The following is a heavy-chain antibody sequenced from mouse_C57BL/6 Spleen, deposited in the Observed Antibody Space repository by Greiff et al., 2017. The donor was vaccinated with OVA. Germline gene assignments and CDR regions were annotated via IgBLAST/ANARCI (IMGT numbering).Heavy chain of an antibody. CDR1: GFNIKDDY. J-gene: IGHJ3*01. CDR3: TDYGSSPFAY. D-gene: IGHD1-1*01. V-gene: IGHV14-4*01. Sequence: VQLQQSGAELVRPGASVKLSCTASGFNIKDDYMHWVKQRPEQGLEWIGWIDPENGDTEYASKFQGKATITADTSSNTAYLQLSSLTSEDNAVYYCTDYGSSPFAYWGQGTLVTVSA. CDR2: IDPENGDT.